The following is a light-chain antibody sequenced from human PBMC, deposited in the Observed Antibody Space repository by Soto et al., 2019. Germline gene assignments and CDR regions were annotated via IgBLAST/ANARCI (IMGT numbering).Light chain of an antibody. CDR3: LQHNCYPFT. Sequence: DIQMTQSPSSLSASVGDRVTITCRASQDIRSDLGWFQQKPGKAPKRLMYAASTLESGVPSRFSGSRSGTEFTLTISSLQPEDFATYYCLQHNCYPFTFGPGTKVDIK. CDR2: AAS. J-gene: IGKJ3*01. V-gene: IGKV1-17*01. CDR1: QDIRSD.